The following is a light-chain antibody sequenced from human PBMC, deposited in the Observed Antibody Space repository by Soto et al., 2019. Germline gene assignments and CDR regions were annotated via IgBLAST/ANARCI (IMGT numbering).Light chain of an antibody. CDR3: QHQDT. CDR1: QSISSW. J-gene: IGKJ2*01. CDR2: DAS. V-gene: IGKV1-5*01. Sequence: IQMTQSPSTLSASVGDRVTITCRASQSISSWLAWYQQKPGKAPKLLIYDASSLESGVPSRFSGSGSGTEFTLTISSLQPDDFATYYCQHQDTFGQGTKLEIK.